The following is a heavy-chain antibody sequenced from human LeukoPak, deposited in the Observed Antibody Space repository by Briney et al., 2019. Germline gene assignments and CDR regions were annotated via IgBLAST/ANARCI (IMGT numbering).Heavy chain of an antibody. CDR1: GDSFSSHY. V-gene: IGHV4-59*11. CDR3: ARDLVTVTKGFDI. J-gene: IGHJ3*02. Sequence: SETLSLTCAVSGDSFSSHYWTWIRQPPGRGLEWIGYISYIGTTNYNPSLKSQVTISIDTSKNQFSLKLSSVTTADTAVYYCARDLVTVTKGFDIWGLGTMVSVSS. D-gene: IGHD4-17*01. CDR2: ISYIGTT.